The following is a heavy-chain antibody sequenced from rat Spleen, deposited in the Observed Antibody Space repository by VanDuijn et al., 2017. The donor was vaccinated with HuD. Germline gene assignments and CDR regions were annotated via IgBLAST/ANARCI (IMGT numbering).Heavy chain of an antibody. J-gene: IGHJ4*01. CDR3: ATDGYYDGTYYSVYVMDA. CDR1: GLTFSNYG. D-gene: IGHD1-12*02. Sequence: EVQLVESGGGLVQPGRSLKLSCAASGLTFSNYGMHWIRQAPTKGLVWVAAISTSGVNTNHRDSVKGRFTISRDKGKSTLYLQMDSLRSEDTATYYCATDGYYDGTYYSVYVMDAWGQGASVTVSS. V-gene: IGHV5-19*01. CDR2: ISTSGVNT.